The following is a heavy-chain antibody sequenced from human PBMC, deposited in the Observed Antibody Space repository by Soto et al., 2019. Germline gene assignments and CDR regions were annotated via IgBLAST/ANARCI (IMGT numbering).Heavy chain of an antibody. V-gene: IGHV5-51*01. CDR2: IYPGDSDT. D-gene: IGHD3-10*01. CDR3: ATSRRYYGSGSYQYYMDV. J-gene: IGHJ6*03. CDR1: GYSFTSYW. Sequence: GESLKSSCKGSGYSFTSYWIGWVRQMPGKGLEWMGIIYPGDSDTRYSPSFQGQVTISADKSISTAYLQWSSLKASDTAMYYCATSRRYYGSGSYQYYMDVWGKGTTVTVSS.